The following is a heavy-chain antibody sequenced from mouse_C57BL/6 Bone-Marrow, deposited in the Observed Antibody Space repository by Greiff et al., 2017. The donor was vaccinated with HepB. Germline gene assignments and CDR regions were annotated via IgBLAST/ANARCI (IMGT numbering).Heavy chain of an antibody. CDR2: ISSGSSTI. J-gene: IGHJ4*01. CDR3: ARPHYDYAMDY. V-gene: IGHV5-17*01. CDR1: GFTFSDYG. Sequence: EVQLVESGGGLVKPGGSLKLSCAASGFTFSDYGMHWVRQAPEKGLEWVAYISSGSSTIYYADTVKGRFTISRDNAKNTLFLQMTSLRSEDTAMYYCARPHYDYAMDYWGQGTSVTVSS. D-gene: IGHD1-1*01.